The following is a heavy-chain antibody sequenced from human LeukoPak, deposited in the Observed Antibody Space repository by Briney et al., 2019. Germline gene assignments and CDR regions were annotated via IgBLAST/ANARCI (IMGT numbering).Heavy chain of an antibody. CDR3: ARAPHWDYYYYYYMDV. Sequence: GGSLRLSCAASGFTFSSYWMHWVRQAPGKGLVWVSRINSDGSSTIYADSVKGRFTISRDNAKNTLYLQMNSLRAEDTAVYYCARAPHWDYYYYYYMDVWGKGTTVTISS. CDR2: INSDGSST. D-gene: IGHD3-16*01. J-gene: IGHJ6*03. V-gene: IGHV3-74*01. CDR1: GFTFSSYW.